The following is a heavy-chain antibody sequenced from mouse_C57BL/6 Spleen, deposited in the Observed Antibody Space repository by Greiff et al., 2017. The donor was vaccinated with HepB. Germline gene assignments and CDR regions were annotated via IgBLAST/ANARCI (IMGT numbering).Heavy chain of an antibody. CDR1: GYTFTSYW. CDR2: IYPGSGST. D-gene: IGHD3-2*02. J-gene: IGHJ4*01. Sequence: QVHVKQPGAELVKPGASVKMSCKASGYTFTSYWITWVKQRPGQGLEWIGDIYPGSGSTNYNEKFKSKATLTVDTSSSTAYMQLSSLTSEDSAVYYCARGSSGYRAMDYWGQGTSVTVSS. V-gene: IGHV1-55*01. CDR3: ARGSSGYRAMDY.